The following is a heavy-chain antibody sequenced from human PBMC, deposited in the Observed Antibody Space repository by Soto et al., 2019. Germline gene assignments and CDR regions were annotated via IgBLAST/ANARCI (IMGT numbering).Heavy chain of an antibody. D-gene: IGHD6-6*01. CDR2: IYYSGST. CDR3: AREGAAPYYYYGMDV. J-gene: IGHJ6*02. CDR1: GGSISSGGYY. V-gene: IGHV4-31*03. Sequence: QVQLQESGPGLVKPSQTLSLTCTVSGGSISSGGYYWSWIRQHPGKGLEWIGFIYYSGSTYYNPSLKSRLTMSVDTSKNQFSLKLSSVAAADTAVYYCAREGAAPYYYYGMDVWGQGTTVTVSS.